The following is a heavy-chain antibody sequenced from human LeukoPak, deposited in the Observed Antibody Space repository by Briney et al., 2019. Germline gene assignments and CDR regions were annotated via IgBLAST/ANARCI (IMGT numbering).Heavy chain of an antibody. J-gene: IGHJ4*02. CDR1: GFAFSSYS. CDR2: VSRRSSFI. CDR3: ARVSDAYDHFFDY. D-gene: IGHD5-12*01. V-gene: IGHV3-21*01. Sequence: GGSLRLSCAASGFAFSSYSMNWVRQAPGKGLEWVSSVSRRSSFIFYADSVQGRFTVSRDDAKDSLFLQMNSLRAEDTAVYYCARVSDAYDHFFDYWGQGTLVTVSS.